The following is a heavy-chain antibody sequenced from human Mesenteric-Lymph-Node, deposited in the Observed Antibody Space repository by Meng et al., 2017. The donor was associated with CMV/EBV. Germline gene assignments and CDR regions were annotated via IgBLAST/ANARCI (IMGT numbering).Heavy chain of an antibody. CDR1: GFTFSPYP. CDR2: VIATGGNT. Sequence: SCAASGFTFSPYPMNWVRQAPGKGLEWVSHVIATGGNTFYADSVKGRFTVSRDNSKNTVYLEMNSLRVEDTAVYYCAKAILGRYFDFWGQGTLVTVSS. CDR3: AKAILGRYFDF. D-gene: IGHD2-21*01. V-gene: IGHV3-23*01. J-gene: IGHJ4*02.